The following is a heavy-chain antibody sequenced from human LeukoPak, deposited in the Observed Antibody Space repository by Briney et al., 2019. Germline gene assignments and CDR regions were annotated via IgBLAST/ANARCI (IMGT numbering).Heavy chain of an antibody. CDR2: MYYSGST. CDR1: GGSISSYY. D-gene: IGHD2-15*01. V-gene: IGHV4-59*01. J-gene: IGHJ6*03. Sequence: PSETLSLTCTVSGGSISSYYWSWTRQPPGKGLEWIGYMYYSGSTNYNPSLKRRVPISVDTSKTQFSLKLSSVTAADTAVYYCARGPRYCSGGSCYLASVYYYYYMDVWGKGTTVTVSS. CDR3: ARGPRYCSGGSCYLASVYYYYYMDV.